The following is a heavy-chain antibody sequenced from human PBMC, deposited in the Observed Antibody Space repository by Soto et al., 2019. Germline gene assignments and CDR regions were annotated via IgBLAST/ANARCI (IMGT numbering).Heavy chain of an antibody. D-gene: IGHD2-15*01. CDR1: GYSISSGYF. V-gene: IGHV4-38-2*01. J-gene: IGHJ4*02. CDR3: ARVYCSGGSCYLFDY. CDR2: IYHSGST. Sequence: SETLSLTCAVSGYSISSGYFWGCIRQPPGKGLEWIGSIYHSGSTYYNPSLKSRVTISVDTSKNQFSLKLSSVTAADTAVYYCARVYCSGGSCYLFDYWGQGTLVTVYS.